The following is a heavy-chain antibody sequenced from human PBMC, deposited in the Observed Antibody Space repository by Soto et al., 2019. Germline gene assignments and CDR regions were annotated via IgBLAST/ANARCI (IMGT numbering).Heavy chain of an antibody. V-gene: IGHV6-1*01. CDR1: GDSVSSNNVA. D-gene: IGHD5-18*01. CDR3: ARGRNSAFDY. CDR2: TYYTSKWNY. J-gene: IGHJ4*02. Sequence: SQTLSLTFAISGDSVSSNNVAWNWVRQSPSRGLEWLGRTYYTSKWNYDYAVSVKSRISVAPDTSKNQFSLQVNFVTPEDTAVYYCARGRNSAFDYWGQGTLVTVSS.